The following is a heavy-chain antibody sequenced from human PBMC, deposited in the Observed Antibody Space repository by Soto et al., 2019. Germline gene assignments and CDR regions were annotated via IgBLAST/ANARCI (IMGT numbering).Heavy chain of an antibody. J-gene: IGHJ6*02. Sequence: PGESLKISCKGSGYSFTSYWISWVRQMPGKGLEWMGRIDPSDSYTNYSPSFQGHVTISADKSISTAYLQWSSLKASDTAMYYCARIGCSSTSCSTLRVGANGMDVWGQGTTVTVSS. CDR2: IDPSDSYT. D-gene: IGHD2-2*01. CDR1: GYSFTSYW. CDR3: ARIGCSSTSCSTLRVGANGMDV. V-gene: IGHV5-10-1*01.